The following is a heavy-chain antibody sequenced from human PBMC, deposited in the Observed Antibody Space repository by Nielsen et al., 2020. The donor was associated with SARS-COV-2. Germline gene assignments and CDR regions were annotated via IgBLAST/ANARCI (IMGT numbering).Heavy chain of an antibody. CDR3: ARGEQLWGPFDY. V-gene: IGHV1-69*13. Sequence: SVKVSCKASGGTFSSYAISWVRQAPGQGLEWMGGIIPIFGTANYAQKFQGRVTITADESTSTAYMELSSLRSEDTAVYYCARGEQLWGPFDYWGQGTLVTVSS. D-gene: IGHD5-18*01. J-gene: IGHJ4*02. CDR1: GGTFSSYA. CDR2: IIPIFGTA.